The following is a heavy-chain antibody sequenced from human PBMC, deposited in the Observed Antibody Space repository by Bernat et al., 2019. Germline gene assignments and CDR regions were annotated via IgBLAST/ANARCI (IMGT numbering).Heavy chain of an antibody. V-gene: IGHV3-53*04. J-gene: IGHJ3*02. CDR1: GFTVSSNY. D-gene: IGHD6-19*01. CDR2: IYSGGST. CDR3: ATWTNIAVAGTGAFDI. Sequence: EVQLVESGGGLVQPGGSLRLSCAASGFTVSSNYMSWVRQAPGKGLGWVSVIYSGGSTYYADSVKGRFTISRHNSKNTLYLQMNSLRAEDTAVYYCATWTNIAVAGTGAFDIWGQGTMVTVSS.